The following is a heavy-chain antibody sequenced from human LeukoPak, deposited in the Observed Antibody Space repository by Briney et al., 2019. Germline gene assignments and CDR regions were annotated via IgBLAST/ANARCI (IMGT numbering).Heavy chain of an antibody. CDR1: GASISSGAYY. J-gene: IGHJ4*02. D-gene: IGHD6-13*01. CDR3: ARDSSTWWFDY. V-gene: IGHV4-31*03. CDR2: IYYSGST. Sequence: PSQTPSLTCTVSGASISSGAYYWSWIRQHPGKGLECIGYIYYSGSTYYNPSLKSRVTISVDTSKNQFSLNLRSVTAADTAVYYCARDSSTWWFDYWGQGTLVTVSS.